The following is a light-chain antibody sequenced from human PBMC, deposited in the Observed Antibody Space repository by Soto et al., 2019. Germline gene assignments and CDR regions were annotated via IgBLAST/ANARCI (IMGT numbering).Light chain of an antibody. CDR3: QQYNNWPLT. Sequence: EIVMTQSPTILSVSPGERATLSCRASQSVSSNLAWYQQKPGQAPRLFIYGASTRATGIPARFSGSGSGTEFTLTISSLQSEDFAVYYCQQYNNWPLTFGGGTKVDIK. J-gene: IGKJ4*01. V-gene: IGKV3-15*01. CDR1: QSVSSN. CDR2: GAS.